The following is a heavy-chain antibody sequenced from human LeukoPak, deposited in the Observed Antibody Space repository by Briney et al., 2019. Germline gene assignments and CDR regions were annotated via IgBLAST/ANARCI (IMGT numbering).Heavy chain of an antibody. CDR3: ARPYGSGGYYNSPLDY. Sequence: ASEKVSCKASGYTFTRYGIIWVQQAPGQGLEWMGWVSAYNGKTNYAQKPQGRVTMTTDTSTSTAYMELRSLRSDDTAVYDCARPYGSGGYYNSPLDYWGRGTVVSVSS. CDR2: VSAYNGKT. V-gene: IGHV1-18*04. J-gene: IGHJ4*02. CDR1: GYTFTRYG. D-gene: IGHD3-10*01.